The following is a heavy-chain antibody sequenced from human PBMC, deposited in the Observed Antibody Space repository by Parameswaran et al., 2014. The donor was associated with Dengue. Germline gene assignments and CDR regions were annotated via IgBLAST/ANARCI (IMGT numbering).Heavy chain of an antibody. V-gene: IGHV5-51*01. CDR2: IYPVDSET. CDR3: AKSVDSSGNDVFDI. Sequence: VRQMPGKGLEWMGIIYPVDSETRYSPSFQGQVTISADKSIRTAYLQWSSLKASDTAIYYCAKSVDSSGNDVFDIWGQGTMVTVSS. D-gene: IGHD3-22*01. J-gene: IGHJ3*02.